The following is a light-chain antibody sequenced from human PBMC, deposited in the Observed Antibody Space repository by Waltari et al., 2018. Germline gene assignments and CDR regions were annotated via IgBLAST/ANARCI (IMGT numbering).Light chain of an antibody. V-gene: IGLV2-14*03. CDR1: GSAAGASEY. CDR2: DVT. CDR3: SSQTLDGLVL. J-gene: IGLJ3*02. Sequence: QSALTQPASVSGSPGQSITISCSGVGSAAGASEYVLWHQHHPGKAPQVIIYDVTNRPSGISDRFSASKSANTASLTISRLQPEDEADYYCSSQTLDGLVLFGGGTRLTVL.